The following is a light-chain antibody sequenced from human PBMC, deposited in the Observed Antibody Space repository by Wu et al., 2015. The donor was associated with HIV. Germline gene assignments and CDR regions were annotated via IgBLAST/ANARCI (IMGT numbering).Light chain of an antibody. J-gene: IGKJ3*01. CDR1: QDINNE. V-gene: IGKV1D-13*01. Sequence: AIQLTQSPSSLSASVGDRVTISCRASQDINNELAWYQQKPGKSPKLLIFAASSLKSGVPSRFSGRGSGTDFTLTISSLQPEDFATYYCQQFNNYPRTFGPGTKVDFK. CDR2: AAS. CDR3: QQFNNYPRT.